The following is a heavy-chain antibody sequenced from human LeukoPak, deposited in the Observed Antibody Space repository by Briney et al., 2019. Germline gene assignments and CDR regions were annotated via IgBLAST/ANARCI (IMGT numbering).Heavy chain of an antibody. V-gene: IGHV3-7*01. CDR3: ARDHYGGNPY. CDR1: GFTSSSYW. Sequence: VRSLRLSCAPSGFTSSSYWMSWVRQAPGKGLEWVANIKQDASEKYYVDAVKGRFNISRENAKNSLYLQMNSLRAEGTAVYYCARDHYGGNPYWGQGTLVTVSS. D-gene: IGHD4-23*01. CDR2: IKQDASEK. J-gene: IGHJ4*02.